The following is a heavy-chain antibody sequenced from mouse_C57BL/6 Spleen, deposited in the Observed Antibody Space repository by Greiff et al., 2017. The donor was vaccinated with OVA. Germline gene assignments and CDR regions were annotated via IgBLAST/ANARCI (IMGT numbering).Heavy chain of an antibody. CDR3: APITTVVAEDYAMDY. CDR1: GYTFTDYN. V-gene: IGHV1-22*01. J-gene: IGHJ4*01. CDR2: INPNNGGT. D-gene: IGHD1-1*01. Sequence: VQLQQSGPELVKPGASVKMSCKASGYTFTDYNMHWVKQSHGKSLEWIGYINPNNGGTSYNQKFKGKATLTVNKSSSTAYMELRSLTSEDSAVYYCAPITTVVAEDYAMDYWGQGTSVTVSS.